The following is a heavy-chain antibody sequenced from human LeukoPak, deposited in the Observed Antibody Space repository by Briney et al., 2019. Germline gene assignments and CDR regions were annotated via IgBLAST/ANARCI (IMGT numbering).Heavy chain of an antibody. CDR1: GYTLTNYG. D-gene: IGHD3-10*01. Sequence: ASVKVSCKASGYTLTNYGFHWVRQAPGQGLEWMGNSAYNGNTNYAQKFQDRVTMTTDTSTSTAYMELRSLRSDDTAVYYCARYNSMFRGVTTSDYWGQGTLVTVSS. V-gene: IGHV1-18*01. CDR3: ARYNSMFRGVTTSDY. J-gene: IGHJ4*02. CDR2: SAYNGNT.